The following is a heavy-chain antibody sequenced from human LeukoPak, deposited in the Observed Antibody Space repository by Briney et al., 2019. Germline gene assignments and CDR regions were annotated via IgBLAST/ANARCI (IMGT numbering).Heavy chain of an antibody. D-gene: IGHD3/OR15-3a*01. Sequence: SETLSLTCAVYGGSFSGYYWSWIRQPPGKGLEWIGEINHSGSTNYNPSLKSRVTISVDTSKNQFSLKLSSVTAADTAVYYCARVWTGYLSGFDPWGQGTLVTVSS. CDR1: GGSFSGYY. CDR3: ARVWTGYLSGFDP. CDR2: INHSGST. V-gene: IGHV4-34*01. J-gene: IGHJ5*02.